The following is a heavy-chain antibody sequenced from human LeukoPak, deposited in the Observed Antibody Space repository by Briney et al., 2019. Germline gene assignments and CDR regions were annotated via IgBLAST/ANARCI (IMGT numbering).Heavy chain of an antibody. J-gene: IGHJ4*02. V-gene: IGHV3-15*01. CDR3: TPDYGSGSYRYFNY. D-gene: IGHD3-10*01. CDR2: IKSKTDGGTT. CDR1: GFTFSNAW. Sequence: GGSLRLSCAASGFTFSNAWMSWVRQTPGKGLEWVGRIKSKTDGGTTDYVAPVKGRFTISRDDSKNTLYLQMNSLKSEDTAVYYCTPDYGSGSYRYFNYWGQGPLVTVSS.